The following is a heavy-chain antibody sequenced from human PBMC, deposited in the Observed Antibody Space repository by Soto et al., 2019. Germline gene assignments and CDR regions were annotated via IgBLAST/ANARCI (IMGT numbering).Heavy chain of an antibody. CDR2: ISAYNGNT. D-gene: IGHD3-10*01. J-gene: IGHJ4*02. CDR1: GYTFTSYG. CDR3: ARVSKGSGSYEFDY. V-gene: IGHV1-18*01. Sequence: ASVKVSCKASGYTFTSYGISWVRQAPGQGLEWMGWISAYNGNTNYAQKLQGRVTMTTDTSTSTAYMELRSLRSDDTAVYYCARVSKGSGSYEFDYWGQGTLVTVSS.